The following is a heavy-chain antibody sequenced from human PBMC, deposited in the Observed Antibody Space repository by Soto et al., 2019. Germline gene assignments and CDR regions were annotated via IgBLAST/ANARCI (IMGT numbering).Heavy chain of an antibody. CDR3: AKERVAAAYVETSPFDF. V-gene: IGHV3-23*01. CDR1: GLTFSSYA. J-gene: IGHJ4*02. Sequence: GGSLRLSCAASGLTFSSYAMSWVRQAPGKGLEWVSAISGSGGSTYYADSVKGRFTISRDNSKNTLYLHMNSLRAEDTARYYCAKERVAAAYVETSPFDFWGQGTQVTVSS. D-gene: IGHD2-15*01. CDR2: ISGSGGST.